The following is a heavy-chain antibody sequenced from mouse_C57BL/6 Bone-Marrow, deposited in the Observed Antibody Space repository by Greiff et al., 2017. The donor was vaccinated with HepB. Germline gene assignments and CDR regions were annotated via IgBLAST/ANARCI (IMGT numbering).Heavy chain of an antibody. V-gene: IGHV1-77*01. Sequence: QVQLQQSGAELVKPGASVKISCKASGYTFTDYYINWVKQRPGQGLEWIGKIGPGSGSTYYNEKFKGTATLTVDTSSSTAYMQLSSLTSEDSAVYFCAREGEVYYGNFGDYFDYWGQGTTLTVSS. D-gene: IGHD2-1*01. CDR3: AREGEVYYGNFGDYFDY. CDR1: GYTFTDYY. CDR2: IGPGSGST. J-gene: IGHJ2*01.